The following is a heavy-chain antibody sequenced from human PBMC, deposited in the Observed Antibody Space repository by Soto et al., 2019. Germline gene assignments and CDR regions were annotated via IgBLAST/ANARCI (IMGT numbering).Heavy chain of an antibody. CDR1: GFTFSSYE. CDR3: ARDPYYDFWSGYHDAFDI. CDR2: ISSSGSTI. Sequence: GGSLRLSCAASGFTFSSYEMNWVRQAPGKGLEWVSYISSSGSTIYYADSVKGRFTISRDNAKNSLYLQMNSLRAEDTAVYYCARDPYYDFWSGYHDAFDIWGQGTMVTVSS. J-gene: IGHJ3*02. D-gene: IGHD3-3*01. V-gene: IGHV3-48*03.